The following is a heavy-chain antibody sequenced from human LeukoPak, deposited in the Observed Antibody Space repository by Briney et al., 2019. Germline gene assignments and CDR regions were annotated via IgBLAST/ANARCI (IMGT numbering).Heavy chain of an antibody. J-gene: IGHJ1*01. CDR1: GFTFSNFA. D-gene: IGHD3-22*01. CDR3: ARDCRISNCYDSTSVEGYFQH. Sequence: GRSLRLSCAASGFTFSNFAMHWVRQAPGKGLEWVAVTSYGGNSKYYADSVKGRFTISRDNSKNTLYLQMNSLRVEDTAMYYCARDCRISNCYDSTSVEGYFQHWGQGTLVTVSS. CDR2: TSYGGNSK. V-gene: IGHV3-30*04.